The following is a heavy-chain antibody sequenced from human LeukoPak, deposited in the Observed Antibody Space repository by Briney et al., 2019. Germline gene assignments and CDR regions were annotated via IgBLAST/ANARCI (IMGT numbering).Heavy chain of an antibody. CDR2: ISGGGGTT. CDR1: GFTFSNYA. CDR3: ARDPNWGYGWFDP. J-gene: IGHJ5*02. D-gene: IGHD7-27*01. V-gene: IGHV3-23*01. Sequence: PGGSLRLSCATSGFTFSNYAMSWVRQAPGKGLEWVSAISGGGGTTYYADSVKGRFTISRDNAKKSLYLQMNSLRAEDTAVYYCARDPNWGYGWFDPWGQGTLVTVSS.